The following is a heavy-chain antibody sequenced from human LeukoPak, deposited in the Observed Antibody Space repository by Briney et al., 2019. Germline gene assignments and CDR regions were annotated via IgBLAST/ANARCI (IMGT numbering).Heavy chain of an antibody. CDR3: ASPKRGGAFDM. V-gene: IGHV3-74*01. D-gene: IGHD2-15*01. CDR1: GFTFSTYW. Sequence: GGSLRLSCAASGFTFSTYWMHWVRQAPGKGLVWVSRINTDGSSTNYADSVKGRFTISRDNAKNTLYLQMNSLRAEDTAAYYCASPKRGGAFDMWGQGTVVTVSS. CDR2: INTDGSST. J-gene: IGHJ3*02.